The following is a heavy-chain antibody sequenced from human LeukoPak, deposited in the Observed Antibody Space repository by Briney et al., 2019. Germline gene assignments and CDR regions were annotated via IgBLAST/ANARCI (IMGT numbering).Heavy chain of an antibody. CDR3: ARGGIAAAGTSY. D-gene: IGHD6-13*01. V-gene: IGHV3-21*01. Sequence: PGGSLRLSCAASGFTFSSYSMNWVRQAPGKGLDWVSSISSSSSYIYCADSVKDRFTISRDNAKNSLYLQMNSLRAEDTAVYYCARGGIAAAGTSYWGQGTLVTVSS. J-gene: IGHJ4*02. CDR1: GFTFSSYS. CDR2: ISSSSSYI.